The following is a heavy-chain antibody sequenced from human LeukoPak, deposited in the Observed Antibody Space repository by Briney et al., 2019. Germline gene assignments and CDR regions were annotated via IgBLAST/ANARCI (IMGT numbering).Heavy chain of an antibody. V-gene: IGHV4-59*05. CDR3: VRRHHYDSSGYYGY. Sequence: PSETLSLTCTVSGGSISSYYWSWIRQPPGKGLEWIGSIYYSGSTYYNPSLKSRVTISVDTSKNQFSLKLSSVTAADTAVYYCVRRHHYDSSGYYGYWGQGTLVTVSS. D-gene: IGHD3-22*01. J-gene: IGHJ4*02. CDR1: GGSISSYY. CDR2: IYYSGST.